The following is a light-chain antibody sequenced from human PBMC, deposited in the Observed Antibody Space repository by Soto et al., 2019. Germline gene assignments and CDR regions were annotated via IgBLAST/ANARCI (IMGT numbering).Light chain of an antibody. CDR3: QQYKNWPPLT. CDR1: QSVSYN. J-gene: IGKJ4*01. V-gene: IGKV3-15*01. CDR2: GAF. Sequence: EIVMTQSPATLSVSPGETATLSCRASQSVSYNLAWYQQKPGQGPRLLIYGAFTRATGIPARFSGSGSGTEFTLTISSLHSEDFAVNACQQYKNWPPLTFGGGTKVEIK.